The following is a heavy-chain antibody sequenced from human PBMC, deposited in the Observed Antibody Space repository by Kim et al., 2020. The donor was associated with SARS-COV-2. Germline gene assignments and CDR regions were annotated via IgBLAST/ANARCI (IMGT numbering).Heavy chain of an antibody. J-gene: IGHJ6*02. CDR3: ARDYYGSGSYYNLGDNGMDV. V-gene: IGHV3-30*01. D-gene: IGHD3-10*01. Sequence: RFTISRDNSKNTLYLQMNSLRAEDTTVYYCARDYYGSGSYYNLGDNGMDVWGQGTTVTVSS.